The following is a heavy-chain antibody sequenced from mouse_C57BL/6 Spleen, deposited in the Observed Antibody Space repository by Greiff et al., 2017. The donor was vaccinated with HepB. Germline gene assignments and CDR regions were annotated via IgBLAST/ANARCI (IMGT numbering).Heavy chain of an antibody. CDR2: IWSGGST. CDR1: GFSLTSYG. CDR3: ASLYYDYDEAWFAY. V-gene: IGHV2-2*01. J-gene: IGHJ3*01. D-gene: IGHD2-4*01. Sequence: QVQLQQSGPGLVQPSQSLSITCTVSGFSLTSYGVHWVRQSPGKGLEWLGGIWSGGSTDYNAAFISRLSISKDNSKSQVFFKMNSLQADDTAIYYWASLYYDYDEAWFAYWGQGTLVTVSA.